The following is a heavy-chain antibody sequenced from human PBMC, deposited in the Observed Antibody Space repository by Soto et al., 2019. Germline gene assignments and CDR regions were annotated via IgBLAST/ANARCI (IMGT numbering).Heavy chain of an antibody. Sequence: GGSLRLSCAASEFTFSDYYMSWIRQAPGKGLEWVSYISSSSSYTNYADSVKGRFTISRDNAKNSLYLQMNSLRAEDTAVYYCARRITMVRGVKEYGMDVWGQGTTVTVSS. J-gene: IGHJ6*02. CDR1: EFTFSDYY. D-gene: IGHD3-10*01. V-gene: IGHV3-11*06. CDR3: ARRITMVRGVKEYGMDV. CDR2: ISSSSSYT.